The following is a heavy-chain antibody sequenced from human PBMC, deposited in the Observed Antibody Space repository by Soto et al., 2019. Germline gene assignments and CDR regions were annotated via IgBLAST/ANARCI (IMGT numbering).Heavy chain of an antibody. V-gene: IGHV4-31*03. CDR1: GVSVNSGGFY. CDR3: ARDGRTSGYYLDY. Sequence: QVQLQESGPGLVKPSETLSLTCTVSGVSVNSGGFYWSWIRQSPGKGLEWIGIIYANGNRYYNPSLKSRVNISLDTSKNKFSLKITSVTVADTAVYYCARDGRTSGYYLDYWGQGTPVTVSP. CDR2: IYANGNR. D-gene: IGHD3-22*01. J-gene: IGHJ4*02.